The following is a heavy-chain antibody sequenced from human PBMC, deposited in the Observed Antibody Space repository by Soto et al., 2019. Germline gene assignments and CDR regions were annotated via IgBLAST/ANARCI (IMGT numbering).Heavy chain of an antibody. Sequence: QVQLVQSGAEVKKPRASVKVSCKASGYTFTSYGISWVRQAPGQGLEWMGWISAYNGNTNYAQQLQGRVTITTDTATSTAYMELRSLRSDDTAVYYCARAVDVVVHVPFDYWGQGTLVTVSS. CDR3: ARAVDVVVHVPFDY. V-gene: IGHV1-18*04. D-gene: IGHD2-2*01. CDR2: ISAYNGNT. CDR1: GYTFTSYG. J-gene: IGHJ4*02.